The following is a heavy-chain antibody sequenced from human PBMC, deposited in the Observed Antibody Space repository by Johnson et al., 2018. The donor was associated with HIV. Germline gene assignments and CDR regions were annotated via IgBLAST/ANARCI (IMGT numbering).Heavy chain of an antibody. CDR3: ANIAVVYAFDI. CDR2: IGATGDR. J-gene: IGHJ3*02. D-gene: IGHD6-19*01. Sequence: QTAGKALEWVSAIGATGDRYYKDSVKGRFTISRDNSKNTLYLQMNSLRAEDTAVYYCANIAVVYAFDIWGQGTMVTVSS. V-gene: IGHV3-13*01.